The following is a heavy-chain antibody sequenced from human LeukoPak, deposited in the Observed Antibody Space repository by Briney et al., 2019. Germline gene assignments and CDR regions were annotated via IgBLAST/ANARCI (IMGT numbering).Heavy chain of an antibody. Sequence: PGGSLRLSCAASGFTFSSYSMNWVRQAPGKGLEWVSSISSSSSYIYYADSVKGRFTISRDNAKNSLYLQMSSLRAEDTAVYYCARFAGNPTHFDYWGQGTLVTVSS. V-gene: IGHV3-21*01. J-gene: IGHJ4*02. CDR2: ISSSSSYI. CDR3: ARFAGNPTHFDY. CDR1: GFTFSSYS. D-gene: IGHD6-13*01.